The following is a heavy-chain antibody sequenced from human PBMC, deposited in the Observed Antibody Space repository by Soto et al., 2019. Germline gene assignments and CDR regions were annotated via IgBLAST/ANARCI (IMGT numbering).Heavy chain of an antibody. D-gene: IGHD3-10*01. CDR2: IYSGGYT. Sequence: EVQLVESGGGLIQPGGSLTLSCAVSGFTVSNNYMSWVRQAPGKGLEGVSVIYSGGYTAYGDSVKGRFTISRDNSKNNIYLQIKRREANATAVFYCAAQPGGGGYWGQGTLVTVSS. CDR1: GFTVSNNY. V-gene: IGHV3-53*01. J-gene: IGHJ4*02. CDR3: AAQPGGGGY.